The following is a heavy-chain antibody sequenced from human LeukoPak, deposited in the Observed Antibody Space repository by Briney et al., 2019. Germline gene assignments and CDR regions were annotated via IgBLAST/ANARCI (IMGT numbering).Heavy chain of an antibody. Sequence: KTGGSLRLSCAASGFTFSSYGMHWIRQAPGKGLEWVSSISSSSSYIYYADSVKGRFTISRDNAKNLLYLQMNSLRAEDTAVYYCARDLLGAFDIWGQGTMVTVSS. J-gene: IGHJ3*02. CDR3: ARDLLGAFDI. CDR1: GFTFSSYG. CDR2: ISSSSSYI. D-gene: IGHD2-15*01. V-gene: IGHV3-21*01.